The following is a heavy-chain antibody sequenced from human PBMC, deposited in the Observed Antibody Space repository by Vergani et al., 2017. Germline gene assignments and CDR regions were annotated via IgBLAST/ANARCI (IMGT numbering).Heavy chain of an antibody. CDR3: ARGRTYYDFWSGYSISNYYYYMDV. CDR1: GYTFTSYG. Sequence: QVQLVQSGAEVKKPGASVKVSCKASGYTFTSYGISWVRQAPGQGLEWMGWISAYNGKTNYAQKLQGRVTMTTDTSTSTAYMELRSLRSDDTAVYYCARGRTYYDFWSGYSISNYYYYMDVWGKGTTVTVSS. D-gene: IGHD3-3*01. V-gene: IGHV1-18*01. J-gene: IGHJ6*03. CDR2: ISAYNGKT.